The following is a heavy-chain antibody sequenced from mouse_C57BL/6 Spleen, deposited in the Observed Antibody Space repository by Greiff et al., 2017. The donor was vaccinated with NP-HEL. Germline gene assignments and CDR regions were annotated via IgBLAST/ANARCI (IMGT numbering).Heavy chain of an antibody. D-gene: IGHD4-1*01. Sequence: EVQLQESGGGLVKPGGSLKLSCAASGFTFSDYGMHWVRQAPEKGLEWVAYISSGSSTIYYADTVKGRFTISRDNAKNTLFLQMTSLRSEDTAMYYCARKLPYAMDYWGQGTSVTVSS. CDR3: ARKLPYAMDY. CDR2: ISSGSSTI. V-gene: IGHV5-17*01. J-gene: IGHJ4*01. CDR1: GFTFSDYG.